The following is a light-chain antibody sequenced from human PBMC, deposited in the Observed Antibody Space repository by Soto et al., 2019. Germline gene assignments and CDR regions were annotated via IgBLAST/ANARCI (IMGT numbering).Light chain of an antibody. J-gene: IGKJ1*01. CDR2: AAS. CDR3: QQTYITPPT. Sequence: DIQMTQSPSSLSASIGDRVTITCRTSQNINRYLSWYQQKPGTAPKLLIYAASSLQSGVPSRFTGSRLGTDFTLTISSLQPEDFAANFCQQTYITPPTFGQGTKVDIK. V-gene: IGKV1-39*01. CDR1: QNINRY.